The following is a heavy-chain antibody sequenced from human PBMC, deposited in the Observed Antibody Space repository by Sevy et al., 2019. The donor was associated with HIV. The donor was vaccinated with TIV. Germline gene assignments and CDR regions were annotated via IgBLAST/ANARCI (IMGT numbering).Heavy chain of an antibody. Sequence: ASVKVSCKASGYTFTSYIMSWVRQAPGQGLEWMGWINTMTGNPTYAQGFTGRFVFSLDTSASTAYLQTSSLKAEDSAVYYCTRGYCSGGTCSPGGYWGQGTLVTVSS. CDR2: INTMTGNP. D-gene: IGHD2-15*01. CDR3: TRGYCSGGTCSPGGY. CDR1: GYTFTSYI. J-gene: IGHJ4*02. V-gene: IGHV7-4-1*02.